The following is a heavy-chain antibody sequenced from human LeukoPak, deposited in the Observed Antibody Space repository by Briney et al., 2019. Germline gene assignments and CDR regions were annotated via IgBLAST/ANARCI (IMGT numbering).Heavy chain of an antibody. CDR1: GFTFSSYG. D-gene: IGHD5-18*01. Sequence: PGRSLRLSCAASGFTFSSYGMHWVRQAPGKGLEWVAVIWYDGSNKYYADSVKGRFTIYRDNSKKTLYLQMNSLRAEDTAVYYCAKDSRLQLWDYFDYWGQGTLVTVSS. CDR3: AKDSRLQLWDYFDY. CDR2: IWYDGSNK. J-gene: IGHJ4*02. V-gene: IGHV3-33*06.